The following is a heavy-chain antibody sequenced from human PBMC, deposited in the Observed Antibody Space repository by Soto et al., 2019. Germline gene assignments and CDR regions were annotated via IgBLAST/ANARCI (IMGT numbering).Heavy chain of an antibody. D-gene: IGHD4-4*01. Sequence: RLSCAASGFTFSSYGMHWVRQAPGKGLEWVAVISYDGSNKYYADSVKGRLTISRDNSKNTLYLQMNSLRAEDTAVYYCAKFYSNYDNSGSYYYYGMDVWGQGTTVTVSS. J-gene: IGHJ6*02. CDR2: ISYDGSNK. CDR3: AKFYSNYDNSGSYYYYGMDV. CDR1: GFTFSSYG. V-gene: IGHV3-30*18.